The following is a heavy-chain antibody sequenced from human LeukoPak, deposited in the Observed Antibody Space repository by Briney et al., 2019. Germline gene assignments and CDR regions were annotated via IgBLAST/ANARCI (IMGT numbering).Heavy chain of an antibody. V-gene: IGHV4-59*08. CDR3: ARHGGGYSFDY. J-gene: IGHJ4*02. Sequence: SETLSLTCTVSGGSIRSYYWSWIRQPPGKALEWIGYIYDSGSTNYNPSLKSRVTISVDTSKNQFSLKLSSVTAADTAVYYCARHGGGYSFDYWGQGTLVTVSS. CDR1: GGSIRSYY. D-gene: IGHD5-24*01. CDR2: IYDSGST.